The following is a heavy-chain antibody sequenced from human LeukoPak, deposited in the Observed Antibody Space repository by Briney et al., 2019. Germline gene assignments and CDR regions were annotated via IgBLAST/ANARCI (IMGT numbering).Heavy chain of an antibody. Sequence: PGGSLRLSCVASGFTFSTYWMSWVRQAPGKGLEWVASIKQDGSEKYYVDSVKGRFTISRDNAKNSLYLQMNSLRAEDTAVYYCARLIRPYFDYWGQGTLVTVSS. CDR2: IKQDGSEK. V-gene: IGHV3-7*05. CDR1: GFTFSTYW. CDR3: ARLIRPYFDY. J-gene: IGHJ4*02.